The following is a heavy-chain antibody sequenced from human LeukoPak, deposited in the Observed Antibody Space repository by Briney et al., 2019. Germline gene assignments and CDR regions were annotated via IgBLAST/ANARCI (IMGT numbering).Heavy chain of an antibody. J-gene: IGHJ4*02. D-gene: IGHD5-12*01. CDR3: VRDGGVSGYDLLDY. CDR2: INQDGSEE. V-gene: IGHV3-7*01. Sequence: AGGSLRLSCAASGFTFSNYWMTWVRQAPGKGLEWVAHINQDGSEEHYMDSVKARFTISRDNAKNSLSLQMNSLRAEDTAVHYCVRDGGVSGYDLLDYWGQGTLVTVSS. CDR1: GFTFSNYW.